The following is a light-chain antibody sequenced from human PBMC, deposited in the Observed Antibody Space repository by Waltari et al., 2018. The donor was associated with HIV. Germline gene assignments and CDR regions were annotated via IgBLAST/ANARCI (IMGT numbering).Light chain of an antibody. J-gene: IGLJ2*01. Sequence: QSALTQPASVSGSPGQSLPLSCTGSSSDLCDYDFVSWYQQHPGKATKLIIFEVRKRPSGISNRFYGSKSANTASLTITGLQAEDEANYYCTTYTSTTTHVLFGGGTKLTVL. CDR3: TTYTSTTTHVL. V-gene: IGLV2-14*01. CDR2: EVR. CDR1: SSDLCDYDF.